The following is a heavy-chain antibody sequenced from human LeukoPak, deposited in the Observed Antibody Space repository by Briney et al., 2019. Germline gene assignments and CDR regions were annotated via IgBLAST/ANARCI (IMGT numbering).Heavy chain of an antibody. CDR3: ARGTDMTPISGYSSFVY. Sequence: SETLSLTCAVYGGSFSGYDWSWIRQPPGKGLEWIGEINHSGSTNYNPSLKRRVTISVDTSKKQFPLKLSSVTAADTAVYYCARGTDMTPISGYSSFVYWGQGTLVSVSS. D-gene: IGHD5-12*01. CDR2: INHSGST. J-gene: IGHJ4*02. CDR1: GGSFSGYD. V-gene: IGHV4-34*01.